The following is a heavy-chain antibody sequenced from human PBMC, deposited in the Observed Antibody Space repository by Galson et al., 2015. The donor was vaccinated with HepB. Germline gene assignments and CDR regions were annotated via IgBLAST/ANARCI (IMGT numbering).Heavy chain of an antibody. CDR2: IYSGGST. D-gene: IGHD6-13*01. CDR1: GFTVSSNY. CDR3: ARGRIAAAGYYFDY. J-gene: IGHJ4*02. V-gene: IGHV3-66*02. Sequence: SLRLSCAASGFTVSSNYMSWVRQAPGKGLEWVSVIYSGGSTYYADSVKGRFTISRDNSKNTLYLQMNSLRAEDTAVYYRARGRIAAAGYYFDYWGQGTLVTVSS.